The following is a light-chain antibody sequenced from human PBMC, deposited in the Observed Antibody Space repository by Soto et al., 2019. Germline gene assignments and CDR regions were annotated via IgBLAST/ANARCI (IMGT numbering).Light chain of an antibody. Sequence: EIVLTQSPGTLSLSPGERATLSCRASQSVRDNFLAWFQQKPGQAPRLLIFGASSRATGIPDRFSGSGSGTDFILTISRLGPEDFAVYYCQQYNNWPPRGTFGQGTKVDIK. V-gene: IGKV3-20*01. CDR1: QSVRDNF. CDR2: GAS. J-gene: IGKJ1*01. CDR3: QQYNNWPPRGT.